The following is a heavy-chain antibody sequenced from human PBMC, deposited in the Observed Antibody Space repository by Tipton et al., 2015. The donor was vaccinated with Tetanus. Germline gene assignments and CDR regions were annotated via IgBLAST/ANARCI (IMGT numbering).Heavy chain of an antibody. CDR2: IYYSGST. J-gene: IGHJ4*02. CDR3: ARANGPGSYLDY. V-gene: IGHV4-39*07. D-gene: IGHD2-8*01. Sequence: LRLSCTVSGGSISSSSYYWGWIRQPPGKGLEWIGSIYYSGSTYYNPSLKSRVTISVDTSKNQFSLKLSSVTAADTAVYYCARANGPGSYLDYWGQGTLVTVSS. CDR1: GGSISSSSYY.